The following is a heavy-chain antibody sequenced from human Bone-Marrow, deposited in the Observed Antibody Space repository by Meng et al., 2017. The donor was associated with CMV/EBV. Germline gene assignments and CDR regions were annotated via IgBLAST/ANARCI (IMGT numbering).Heavy chain of an antibody. CDR1: GGSISYYY. V-gene: IGHV4-59*08. CDR3: ARGYCATTSCYPYYYGMDV. J-gene: IGHJ6*02. D-gene: IGHD2-2*01. Sequence: SETLSLTCTVSGGSISYYYWSWIRQSPGKGLEWIGYIYYSGSTNYNPSLKSRVSISVDTSKNQFSLKLSSVTAADTAVYYCARGYCATTSCYPYYYGMDVWGQGTTVTVSS. CDR2: IYYSGST.